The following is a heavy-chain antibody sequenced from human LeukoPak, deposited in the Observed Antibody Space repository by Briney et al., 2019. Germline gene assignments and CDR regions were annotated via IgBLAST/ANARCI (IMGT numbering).Heavy chain of an antibody. J-gene: IGHJ4*02. CDR2: ISSSSSYI. Sequence: GRSLRLSYAASGFTFSSYSMNWVRQAPGKGLEWVSSISSSSSYIYYTDSVKSLFTISRDNAKSSLYLQINSLGAEDTSVYYCARDISPLFDYWGQGTLVTVSS. V-gene: IGHV3-21*01. CDR3: ARDISPLFDY. CDR1: GFTFSSYS.